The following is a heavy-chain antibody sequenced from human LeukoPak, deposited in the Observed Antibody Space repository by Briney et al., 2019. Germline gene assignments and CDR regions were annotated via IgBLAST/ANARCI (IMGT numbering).Heavy chain of an antibody. J-gene: IGHJ4*02. Sequence: PGGSLRLSCAASGFTFSSYSMNWVRQAPGKGLEWVSSISSSSSYIYYADSVKGRFTISRDNSKNTLYPQMNSLRAEDTAVYYCARPKNYYDSSGSFDYWGQGTLVTVSS. V-gene: IGHV3-21*04. CDR1: GFTFSSYS. D-gene: IGHD3-22*01. CDR3: ARPKNYYDSSGSFDY. CDR2: ISSSSSYI.